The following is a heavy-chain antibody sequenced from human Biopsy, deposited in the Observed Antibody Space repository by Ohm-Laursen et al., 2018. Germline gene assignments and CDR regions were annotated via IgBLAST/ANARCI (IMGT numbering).Heavy chain of an antibody. Sequence: SDTLSLTCAVYGGSFNGYFWSWIRQPPGKGLEWIGDITQSGSTNYSPSLKSRVTISVDTAKKQFSLSLRSVTAADTAVYYCARVPLPGIGAAYRGRFLYGMDVWGQGTTVSVSS. J-gene: IGHJ6*02. CDR1: GGSFNGYF. CDR2: ITQSGST. CDR3: ARVPLPGIGAAYRGRFLYGMDV. D-gene: IGHD6-13*01. V-gene: IGHV4-34*01.